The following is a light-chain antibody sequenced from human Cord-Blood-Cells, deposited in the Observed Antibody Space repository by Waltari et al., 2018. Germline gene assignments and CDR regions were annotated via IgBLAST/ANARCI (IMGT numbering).Light chain of an antibody. CDR1: QSVLYSSNNRDY. J-gene: IGKJ1*01. Sequence: DMVMTQSPDSLAVSLGERATINCKASQSVLYSSNNRDYLAWYQQKPEQPPKLRIDWASTRESGLPDQFRGSGDGTNFTLTISSLQAEDVAVYYCQQDYIAWTFGQGTKVEIK. CDR2: WAS. V-gene: IGKV4-1*01. CDR3: QQDYIAWT.